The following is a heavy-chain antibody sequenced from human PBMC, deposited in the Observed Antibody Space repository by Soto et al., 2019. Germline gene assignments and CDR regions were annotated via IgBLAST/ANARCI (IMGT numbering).Heavy chain of an antibody. Sequence: PGGFLRLSCEASGFTFSNYAMSWVRHGPGKGLEWVSGISRSGRDTYYADPVKGRLTISRDNAKNTLFLQMNSLRAEDAASYYCAKERLEEVGTFFEFWGHGILVTVSS. CDR1: GFTFSNYA. D-gene: IGHD6-13*01. J-gene: IGHJ4*01. CDR3: AKERLEEVGTFFEF. CDR2: ISRSGRDT. V-gene: IGHV3-23*01.